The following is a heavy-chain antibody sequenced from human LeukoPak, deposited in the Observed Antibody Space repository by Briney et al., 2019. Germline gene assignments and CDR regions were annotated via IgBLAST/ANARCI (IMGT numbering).Heavy chain of an antibody. V-gene: IGHV4-59*02. Sequence: SETLSLTCTVSGGSVGTYYWSWIRQPPGKGLEWIGYIYYTGSTNYNPSLKSRITISVDTSKNQFSLKLRSVTAADTAVYYCARDSGSHTYWGQGALVTVSS. CDR2: IYYTGST. CDR1: GGSVGTYY. J-gene: IGHJ4*02. CDR3: ARDSGSHTY. D-gene: IGHD6-19*01.